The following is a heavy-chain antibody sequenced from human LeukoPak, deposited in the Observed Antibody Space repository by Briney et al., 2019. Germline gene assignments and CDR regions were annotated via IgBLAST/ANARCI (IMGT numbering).Heavy chain of an antibody. CDR3: ARSCSGGTCNFPKFEP. CDR2: IKRDGSEK. Sequence: GGSLRLSCAASGFTFSSYGMHWVRQAPGKGLEWVANIKRDGSEKYYVDSVRGRFTVSRDNAKNSLYLQMNSQRAEDTAVYYCARSCSGGTCNFPKFEPWGQGTLVTVSS. CDR1: GFTFSSYG. V-gene: IGHV3-7*01. J-gene: IGHJ5*02. D-gene: IGHD2-15*01.